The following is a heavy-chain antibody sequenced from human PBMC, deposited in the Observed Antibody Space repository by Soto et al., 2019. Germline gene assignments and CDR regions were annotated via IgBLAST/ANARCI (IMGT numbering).Heavy chain of an antibody. D-gene: IGHD2-15*01. J-gene: IGHJ4*02. CDR3: AMSVVVAAPDY. V-gene: IGHV3-30-3*01. CDR2: ISYDGSNK. Sequence: GGSLRLSCAASGFTFSSYAMHWGRQAPGKGLEWVAVISYDGSNKYYADSVKGRFTISRDNSKNTLYLQMNSLRAEDTAVYYCAMSVVVAAPDYWGQGTLVTVSS. CDR1: GFTFSSYA.